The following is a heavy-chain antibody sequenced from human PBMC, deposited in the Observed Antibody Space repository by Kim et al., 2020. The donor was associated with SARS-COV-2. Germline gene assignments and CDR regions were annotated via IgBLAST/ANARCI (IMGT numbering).Heavy chain of an antibody. D-gene: IGHD6-13*01. CDR2: ISSSGSTI. J-gene: IGHJ5*02. Sequence: GGSLRLSCAASGFTFSDYYMSWIRQAPGKGLEWVSYISSSGSTIYYADSVKGRFTISRDNAKNSLYLQMNSLRAEDTAVYYCASISWYPRSSISNQPWGQGTLVTVSS. CDR3: ASISWYPRSSISNQP. V-gene: IGHV3-11*01. CDR1: GFTFSDYY.